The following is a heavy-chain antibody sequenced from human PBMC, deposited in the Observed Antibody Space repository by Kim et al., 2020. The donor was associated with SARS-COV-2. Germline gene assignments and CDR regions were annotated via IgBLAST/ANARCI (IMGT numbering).Heavy chain of an antibody. CDR2: ISSSSSYI. D-gene: IGHD3-3*01. Sequence: GGSLRLSCAASGFTFSNYNMTWVRQAPGKGLEWVSSISSSSSYIYYADSVKGRFTISRDNAKKSLYLQMNSLRAEDTAVYYCAREPNYDFWSGHLLGVWGQGTTVTVSS. CDR1: GFTFSNYN. CDR3: AREPNYDFWSGHLLGV. V-gene: IGHV3-21*01. J-gene: IGHJ6*02.